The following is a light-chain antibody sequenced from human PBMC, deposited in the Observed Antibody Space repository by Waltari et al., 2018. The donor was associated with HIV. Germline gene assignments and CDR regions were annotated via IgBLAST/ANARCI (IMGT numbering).Light chain of an antibody. V-gene: IGKV3-11*01. CDR3: QQRTNWPLI. CDR1: QSVTTY. Sequence: EIVLTQSPATLSLFPGERATLSCRASQSVTTYLAWYQQKPGLSPRLLIFDASKGATGVPASFSGSGSGTDFTLTISSLEPEDFAVYWCQQRTNWPLIFGGGTKVELK. CDR2: DAS. J-gene: IGKJ4*01.